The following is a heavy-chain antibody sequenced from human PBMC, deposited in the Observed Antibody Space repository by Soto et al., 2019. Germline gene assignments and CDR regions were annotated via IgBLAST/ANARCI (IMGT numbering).Heavy chain of an antibody. CDR2: INHSGST. J-gene: IGHJ6*01. CDR3: ARGGRYYDILTGYRMRYYGMDV. D-gene: IGHD3-9*01. Sequence: PSETLSLTCAVYGGSFSGYYWSWIRQPPGKGLEWIGEINHSGSTNYNPSLKSRVTISVDTSKNQFSLKLSSVTAADTAVYYCARGGRYYDILTGYRMRYYGMDVWGQGTTVT. CDR1: GGSFSGYY. V-gene: IGHV4-34*01.